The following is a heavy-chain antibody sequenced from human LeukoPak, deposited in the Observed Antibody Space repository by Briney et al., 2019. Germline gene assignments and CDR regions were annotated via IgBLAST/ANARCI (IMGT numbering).Heavy chain of an antibody. D-gene: IGHD6-19*01. CDR2: IKEDGSEK. Sequence: GGSLRLSCAASGFNFGEFWMAWVRQTPGKGLEWVANIKEDGSEKYYVDSVKGRFTISRDNAKNSLYLQMNSLRAEDTAVYYCARGSENGWPSWGQGTLVTVSS. CDR1: GFNFGEFW. V-gene: IGHV3-7*01. J-gene: IGHJ4*02. CDR3: ARGSENGWPS.